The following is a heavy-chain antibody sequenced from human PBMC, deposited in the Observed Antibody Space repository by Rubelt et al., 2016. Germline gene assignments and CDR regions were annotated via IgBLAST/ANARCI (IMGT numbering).Heavy chain of an antibody. CDR3: ARGMRWFGENY. Sequence: QVQLVQSGSELKKPGASVKVSCKASGYTFTGYAMNWVRQAPGQGLEWMGWINTNTGNPTYARGLTGRFVFSLDTSGRTAYLQISSLKAEDTAVYYCARGMRWFGENYWGQGTLVTVSS. V-gene: IGHV7-4-1*02. D-gene: IGHD3-10*01. CDR2: INTNTGNP. J-gene: IGHJ4*02. CDR1: GYTFTGYA.